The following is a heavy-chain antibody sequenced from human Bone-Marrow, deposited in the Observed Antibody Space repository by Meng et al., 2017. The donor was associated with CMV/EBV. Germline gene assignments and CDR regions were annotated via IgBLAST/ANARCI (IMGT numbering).Heavy chain of an antibody. CDR3: ARARRYYDFWSGFGPTD. V-gene: IGHV4-34*01. CDR1: GGSFSGYY. D-gene: IGHD3-3*01. CDR2: INHSGST. Sequence: SETLSLTCAVYGGSFSGYYWSWIRQPPGKGLEWIGEINHSGSTDYNPSLKSRATISVDTSKNQFSLKLTSVTAADTAVYYCARARRYYDFWSGFGPTDWGQGTLVTVPQ. J-gene: IGHJ4*02.